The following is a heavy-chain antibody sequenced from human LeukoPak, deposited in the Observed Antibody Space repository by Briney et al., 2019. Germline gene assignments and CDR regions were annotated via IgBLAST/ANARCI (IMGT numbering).Heavy chain of an antibody. CDR2: IRQDGSET. V-gene: IGHV3-7*01. D-gene: IGHD6-6*01. CDR3: ARYSSSSSSY. J-gene: IGHJ4*02. CDR1: GFTFSSYW. Sequence: GGSLRLSCAASGFTFSSYWMTWVRQAPGKGLEWAANIRQDGSETVYVDSVKGRFTISRDNARNSLFLQMNSLRGEDTAVYYCARYSSSSSSYWGQGTLVTVSS.